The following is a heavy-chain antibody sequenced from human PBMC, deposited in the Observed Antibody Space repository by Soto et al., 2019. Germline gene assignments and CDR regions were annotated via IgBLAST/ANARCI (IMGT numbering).Heavy chain of an antibody. CDR3: AKDLSYSSTTSSWYYYYMDV. Sequence: GGALRLSCAASGFTFSSYGMHWVRQAPSKGLEGVAVISYDGSNKYYADSVKGRFTISRDNSKNTLYLQMNSLRAEDTAVYYCAKDLSYSSTTSSWYYYYMDVWGKGTTVTVSS. CDR2: ISYDGSNK. V-gene: IGHV3-30*18. J-gene: IGHJ6*03. D-gene: IGHD6-13*01. CDR1: GFTFSSYG.